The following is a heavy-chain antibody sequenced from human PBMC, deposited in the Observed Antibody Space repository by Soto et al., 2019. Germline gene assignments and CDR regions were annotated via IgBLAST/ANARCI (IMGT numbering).Heavy chain of an antibody. CDR2: IWYDGSNK. Sequence: QVQLVESGGGVVQPGRSLRLSCAASGFSFNNYGMHWVRQAPGKGLEWVAVIWYDGSNKYYADSVQGRFTVSRDISKNTLYLEMNSLRVEDTAAYYCARVLWSVALDVWGQGTTVIVSS. V-gene: IGHV3-33*01. J-gene: IGHJ6*02. CDR3: ARVLWSVALDV. CDR1: GFSFNNYG. D-gene: IGHD2-15*01.